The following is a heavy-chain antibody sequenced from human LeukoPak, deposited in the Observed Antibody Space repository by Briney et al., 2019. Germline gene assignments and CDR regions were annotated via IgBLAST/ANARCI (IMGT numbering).Heavy chain of an antibody. D-gene: IGHD1-14*01. J-gene: IGHJ5*02. V-gene: IGHV4-30-2*01. CDR3: ARYVYNRNWWFDP. Sequence: ASETLFLTCTVSGGSISSGGYYWSWIRQPPGKGLEWIGYIYHSGSTYYNPSLKSRVTISVDRSKNQFSLKLSSVTAADTAVYYCARYVYNRNWWFDPWGQGTLVTVSS. CDR2: IYHSGST. CDR1: GGSISSGGYY.